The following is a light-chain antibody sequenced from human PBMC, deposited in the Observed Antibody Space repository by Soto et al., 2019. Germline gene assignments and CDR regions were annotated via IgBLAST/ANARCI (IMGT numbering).Light chain of an antibody. CDR1: QSISNY. CDR2: AAS. V-gene: IGKV1-39*01. Sequence: DIQMTQSPSSLSASVGDRVTITCRASQSISNYLSWYQQIPGKAPKLLIYAASTLRSGVSSRFSGSGSGTDFTLTISSLQPADFATYYCQQSYGTPWTFGQGTKVEIK. CDR3: QQSYGTPWT. J-gene: IGKJ1*01.